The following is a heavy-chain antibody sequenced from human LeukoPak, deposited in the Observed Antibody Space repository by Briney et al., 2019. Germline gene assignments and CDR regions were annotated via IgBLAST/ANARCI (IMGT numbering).Heavy chain of an antibody. CDR3: AKGLSRTRGAXYXXDV. D-gene: IGHD2-2*01. CDR1: GFSFSSYA. V-gene: IGHV3-23*01. J-gene: IGHJ6*03. CDR2: ISRSGGST. Sequence: QPGGSLRLSCAASGFSFSSYAMSWVRQAPGKGLEWVAAISRSGGSTYYADSVKGRFAIYRADSKNTLYLQIHSLSAEDTAIYNCAKGLSRTRGAXYXXDVXGKGXTVTV.